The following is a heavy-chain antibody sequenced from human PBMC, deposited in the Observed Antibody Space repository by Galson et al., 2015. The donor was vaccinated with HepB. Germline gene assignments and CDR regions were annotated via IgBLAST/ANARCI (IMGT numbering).Heavy chain of an antibody. CDR2: INPSGGST. CDR1: GYTFTSYY. CDR3: ACQYGGLYYFDY. J-gene: IGHJ4*02. Sequence: SVKVSCKASGYTFTSYYMHWVRQAPGQGLEWMGIINPSGGSTSYAQTFQGRVTMTRNTSTSTVYMELSSLRSEDTAVYYCACQYGGLYYFDYWGQGTLVTVSS. D-gene: IGHD4-23*01. V-gene: IGHV1-46*01.